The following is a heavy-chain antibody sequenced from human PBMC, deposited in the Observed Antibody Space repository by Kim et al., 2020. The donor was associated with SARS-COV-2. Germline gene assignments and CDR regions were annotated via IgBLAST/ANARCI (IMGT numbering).Heavy chain of an antibody. D-gene: IGHD3-16*02. CDR3: AKDRVGEYDYVWGSYRYAPRGGYYGMDV. V-gene: IGHV3-33*06. J-gene: IGHJ6*02. Sequence: GSLRLSCAASGFTFSSYGMHWVRQAPGKGLEWVAVIWYDGSNKYYADSVKGRFTISRDNSKNTLYLQMNSLRAEDTAVYYCAKDRVGEYDYVWGSYRYAPRGGYYGMDVWGQGTTVTVSS. CDR1: GFTFSSYG. CDR2: IWYDGSNK.